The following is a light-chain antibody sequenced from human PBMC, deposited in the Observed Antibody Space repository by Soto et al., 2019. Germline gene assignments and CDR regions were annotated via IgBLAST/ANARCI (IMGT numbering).Light chain of an antibody. CDR2: KAS. Sequence: DIQMTQSPSTLTASVGDRVTITCRASQSIDIWLAWYQQRPGKAPKLVIYKASSFEGVVPSRFSVSGSWTEFTLTISSLQPDDFATYYCQHHKSYPRTFGQGTKVEIK. CDR3: QHHKSYPRT. CDR1: QSIDIW. J-gene: IGKJ1*01. V-gene: IGKV1-5*03.